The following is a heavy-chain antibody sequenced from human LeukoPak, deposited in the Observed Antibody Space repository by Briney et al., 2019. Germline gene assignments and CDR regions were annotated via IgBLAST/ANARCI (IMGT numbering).Heavy chain of an antibody. V-gene: IGHV1-69*02. Sequence: SVKVSCKASGGTFSSYTISWVRQAPGQGLEWMGRIIPILGIANYAQKFQGRVTITAPKSTSPAYMELSSLRSEYTAVYYCASFGAFWSGYYTPIGAFDIWGQGTMVTVSS. CDR1: GGTFSSYT. D-gene: IGHD3-3*01. J-gene: IGHJ3*02. CDR2: IIPILGIA. CDR3: ASFGAFWSGYYTPIGAFDI.